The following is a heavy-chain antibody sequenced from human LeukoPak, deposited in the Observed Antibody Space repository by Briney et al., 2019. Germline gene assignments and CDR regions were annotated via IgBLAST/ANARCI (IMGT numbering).Heavy chain of an antibody. V-gene: IGHV4-38-2*02. CDR3: ARVIGSSWLFDY. Sequence: SETLSLTCTVSGGSISSYYWSWIRQPPGKGLEWIGSIYHSGSTYYNPSLKSRVTISVDTSKNQFSLKLSSVTAADTAVYYCARVIGSSWLFDYWGQGTLVTVSS. CDR2: IYHSGST. D-gene: IGHD6-13*01. CDR1: GGSISSYY. J-gene: IGHJ4*02.